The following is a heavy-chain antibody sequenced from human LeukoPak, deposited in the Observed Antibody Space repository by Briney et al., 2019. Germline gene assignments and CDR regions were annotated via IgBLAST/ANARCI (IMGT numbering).Heavy chain of an antibody. CDR3: ARLPRFSDLGYFDY. J-gene: IGHJ4*02. V-gene: IGHV1-18*01. D-gene: IGHD3-3*01. CDR2: ISAYNGNT. Sequence: GASVKVSCKASGYTFTSYGISWVRQAPGQGLEWMGWISAYNGNTNYAQKLQGRVTMTTDTSTSTAYMELRSLRSDDTAVYYCARLPRFSDLGYFDYCGQGTLVTVSS. CDR1: GYTFTSYG.